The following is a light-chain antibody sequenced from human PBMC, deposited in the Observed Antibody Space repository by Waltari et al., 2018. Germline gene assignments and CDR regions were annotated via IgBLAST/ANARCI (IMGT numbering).Light chain of an antibody. J-gene: IGKJ1*01. Sequence: DIVMTQSPDSLAVSLGERATINCKSSQSVLLSSTNRNYLAWYQQKPGQPPKLLIYWASTRESGVPDRFSGSGSGTDFTLTISSLQAEDVAVYYCQQNYNTPRTFGQGTKVEIK. CDR1: QSVLLSSTNRNY. V-gene: IGKV4-1*01. CDR3: QQNYNTPRT. CDR2: WAS.